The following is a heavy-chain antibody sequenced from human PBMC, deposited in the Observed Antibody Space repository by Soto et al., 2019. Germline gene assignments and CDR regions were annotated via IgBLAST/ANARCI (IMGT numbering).Heavy chain of an antibody. Sequence: LSLTCTVCGGCFNSGRDYGNWIRQPPGKGLEWIGYIFYSGSTNYNPSLKRRVTISLDTSKNQFSMRLSSVTAADPAVYYCAGLRLGEAFDPWGQRTPFPVSS. CDR3: AGLRLGEAFDP. V-gene: IGHV4-61*01. D-gene: IGHD3-16*01. CDR2: IFYSGST. J-gene: IGHJ5*02. CDR1: GGCFNSGRDY.